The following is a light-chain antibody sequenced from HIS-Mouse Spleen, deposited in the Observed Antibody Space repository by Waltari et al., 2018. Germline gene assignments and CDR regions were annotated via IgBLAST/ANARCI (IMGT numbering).Light chain of an antibody. CDR3: VIWHSSAWV. CDR1: SGINVGTYR. CDR2: YKSDSDK. J-gene: IGLJ3*02. V-gene: IGLV5-45*03. Sequence: QAVLTQPSSLSASPGASASLTCTLRSGINVGTYRIYWYQQKPGSPPQYLLRYKSDSDKHQGSGGPSRFSGSKDASANAGMLLISGLQSEDEADYYCVIWHSSAWVFGGGTKLTVL.